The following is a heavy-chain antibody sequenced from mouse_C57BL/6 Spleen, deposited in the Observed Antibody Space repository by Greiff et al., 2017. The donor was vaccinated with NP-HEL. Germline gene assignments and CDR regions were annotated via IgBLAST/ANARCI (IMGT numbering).Heavy chain of an antibody. V-gene: IGHV7-3*01. CDR2: IRNKANGYTT. CDR3: ARSFYYSNFGGFAY. Sequence: EVQLVESGGGLVQPGGSLSLSCAASGFTFTDYYMSWVRQPPGKALEWLGFIRNKANGYTTEYSASVKGRFTISRDNSQSILYLQMNALRAEDSATYYCARSFYYSNFGGFAYWGQGTLVTVSA. CDR1: GFTFTDYY. D-gene: IGHD2-5*01. J-gene: IGHJ3*01.